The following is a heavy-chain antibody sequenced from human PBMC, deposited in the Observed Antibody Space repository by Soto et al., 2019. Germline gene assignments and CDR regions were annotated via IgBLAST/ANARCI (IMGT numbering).Heavy chain of an antibody. D-gene: IGHD2-21*02. V-gene: IGHV1-46*01. CDR2: VNPSGGHT. CDR1: GDTFTDYY. J-gene: IGHJ4*02. Sequence: QVQLMQSGAEVKKPGASVKVSCKASGDTFTDYYIHWVRQAHGQGLEWMGTVNPSGGHTTYAQHFLGRVTMTRATSTSTLYMGLTSRTSDDTAIYYCARGEDVVVVTAALDYWGQGTLVTVSS. CDR3: ARGEDVVVVTAALDY.